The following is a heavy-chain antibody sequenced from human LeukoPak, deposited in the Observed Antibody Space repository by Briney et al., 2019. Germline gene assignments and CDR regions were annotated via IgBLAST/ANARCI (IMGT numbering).Heavy chain of an antibody. CDR3: VRERDYDTYFDY. CDR2: VLPGGVT. Sequence: QPGGSLRLSCAVSGFSVRANHMAWVRQGPGKGLEWVSVVLPGGVTHYTDSLKDRFTISTDNSNNILYLQLDSLRAEDTALYYCVRERDYDTYFDYWGRGTLVTVSS. J-gene: IGHJ4*02. CDR1: GFSVRANH. D-gene: IGHD3-22*01. V-gene: IGHV3-53*01.